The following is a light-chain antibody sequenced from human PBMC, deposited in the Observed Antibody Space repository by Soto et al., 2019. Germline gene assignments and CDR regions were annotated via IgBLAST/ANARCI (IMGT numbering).Light chain of an antibody. V-gene: IGKV3-20*01. J-gene: IGKJ2*01. Sequence: ETVMTQFPATLSVSPGERATLSCRASQYVSTNLAWYQQQPGQPPRLLIYGATNRATGIPDRFSASGSGTEFTLTISRLEPEDFALYFCQQYGSSPYTFGQGTQLDIK. CDR3: QQYGSSPYT. CDR1: QYVSTN. CDR2: GAT.